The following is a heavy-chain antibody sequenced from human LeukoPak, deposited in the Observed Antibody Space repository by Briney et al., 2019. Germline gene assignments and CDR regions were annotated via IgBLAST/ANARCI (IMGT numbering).Heavy chain of an antibody. D-gene: IGHD5-24*01. CDR1: GDSISSYY. CDR2: IYYSGST. J-gene: IGHJ4*02. V-gene: IGHV4-59*01. CDR3: ARRERWLQPYYFDY. Sequence: PSETLSLTCTVSGDSISSYYWSWIRQPPGKGLEWIGYIYYSGSTNYNPSLKSRVTISVDTSKNQFSLKLSSVTAADTAVYYCARRERWLQPYYFDYWGQGTLVTVSS.